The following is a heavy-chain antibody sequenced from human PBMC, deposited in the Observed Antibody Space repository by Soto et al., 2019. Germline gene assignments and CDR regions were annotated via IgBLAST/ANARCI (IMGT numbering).Heavy chain of an antibody. J-gene: IGHJ5*02. CDR2: VKTKSEGETT. CDR1: GFTFGDAW. Sequence: EVQLVESGGGWVKPGGSLTLSCVASGFTFGDAWMNWVRQAAGKGLEWVGHVKTKSEGETTDYAAPVKVRFTIWRDDSTNTLYLQMNSLKSEDTGKYFCTTLGPSWGQGTQVTVSS. V-gene: IGHV3-15*07. CDR3: TTLGPS.